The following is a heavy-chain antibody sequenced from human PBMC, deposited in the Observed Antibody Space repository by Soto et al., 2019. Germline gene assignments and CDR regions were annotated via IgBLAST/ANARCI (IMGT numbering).Heavy chain of an antibody. CDR2: IYYSGST. J-gene: IGHJ4*01. CDR3: ARDRYYYGSSGYYYFDY. CDR1: GGSISSGDYY. Sequence: SETLSLTCTVSGGSISSGDYYWSWIRQPPGKGLEWIGYIYYSGSTYYNPSLKSRVTISVDTSKNQFSLKLSSVTAADTAVYYCARDRYYYGSSGYYYFDYWGHGTLVTV. V-gene: IGHV4-30-4*01. D-gene: IGHD3-22*01.